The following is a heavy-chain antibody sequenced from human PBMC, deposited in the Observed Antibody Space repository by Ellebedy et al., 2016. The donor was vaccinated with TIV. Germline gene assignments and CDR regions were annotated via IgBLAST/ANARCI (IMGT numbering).Heavy chain of an antibody. CDR1: GFTFDDYT. V-gene: IGHV3-43*01. CDR3: AKLTSGSLSD. J-gene: IGHJ4*02. D-gene: IGHD1-26*01. CDR2: ISWDGGST. Sequence: GESLKISXAASGFTFDDYTMHWVRQAPGKGLEWVSLISWDGGSTYYADSVKGRFTISRDNSKNSLYLQMNSLRTEDTALYYCAKLTSGSLSDWGQGTLVTVSS.